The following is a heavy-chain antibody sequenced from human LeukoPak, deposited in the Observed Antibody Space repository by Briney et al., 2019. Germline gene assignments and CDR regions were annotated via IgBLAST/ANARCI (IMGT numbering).Heavy chain of an antibody. CDR3: ARARRSGSYYAPDY. CDR1: GGTFSSYT. J-gene: IGHJ4*02. Sequence: SVKVSCKASGGTFSSYTISWVRQAPGQGLEWMERIIPLRGIPTYAQQFQGRVTSTADKSTSTAYMELSSLRSEDTAVYYCARARRSGSYYAPDYWGQGTLVTVSS. V-gene: IGHV1-69*02. CDR2: IIPLRGIP. D-gene: IGHD3-10*01.